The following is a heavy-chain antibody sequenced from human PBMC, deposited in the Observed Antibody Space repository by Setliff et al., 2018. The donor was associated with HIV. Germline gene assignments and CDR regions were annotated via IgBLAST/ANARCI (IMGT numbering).Heavy chain of an antibody. D-gene: IGHD6-13*01. Sequence: KTSETLSLTCAVSGGSISSSAYYWGWIRQPPGKGLEWIGSMHNSGSTYYNPSVKRRVTISVDTSKNKFSLKLRSVTAADTAVHYCSRKKAGQFGAFNMWGRGTLVTVSS. CDR1: GGSISSSAYY. V-gene: IGHV4-39*07. CDR2: MHNSGST. CDR3: SRKKAGQFGAFNM. J-gene: IGHJ3*02.